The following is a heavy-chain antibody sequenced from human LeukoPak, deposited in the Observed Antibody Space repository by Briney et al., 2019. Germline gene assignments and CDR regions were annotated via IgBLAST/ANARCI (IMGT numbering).Heavy chain of an antibody. CDR1: GFAFSSYA. CDR2: ISGSGGST. J-gene: IGHJ4*02. CDR3: AKERYYGSGSWAMD. Sequence: QPGGSLRLSCAASGFAFSSYAMSWVRQAPGKGLEWVSAISGSGGSTYYADSVKGRFTISRDNSKNTLYLQMNSLRAEDTAVYYCAKERYYGSGSWAMDWGQGTLVTVSS. V-gene: IGHV3-23*01. D-gene: IGHD3-10*01.